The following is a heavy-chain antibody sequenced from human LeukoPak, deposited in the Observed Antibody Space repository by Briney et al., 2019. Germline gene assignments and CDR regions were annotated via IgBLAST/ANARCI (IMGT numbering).Heavy chain of an antibody. CDR3: AKKTTSGGVIVDN. Sequence: PGGSLRLSCAASGFTFSSYGMSWVRQAPGKGPEWVSDIRGVGGSTYYADSVKGRFTISRDNSKSTLYLQMYSLRAEDTAVYYCAKKTTSGGVIVDNWGQGTLVTVSS. V-gene: IGHV3-23*01. CDR1: GFTFSSYG. D-gene: IGHD3-16*02. CDR2: IRGVGGST. J-gene: IGHJ4*02.